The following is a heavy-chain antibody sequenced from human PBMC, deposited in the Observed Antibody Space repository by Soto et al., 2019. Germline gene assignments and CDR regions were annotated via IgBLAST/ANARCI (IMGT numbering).Heavy chain of an antibody. CDR3: ARDRWTGRDNWFDP. D-gene: IGHD3-10*01. V-gene: IGHV4-59*01. J-gene: IGHJ5*02. Sequence: LCRTSSVFGGSIGSYYWRWTRQAPGKGLEWIGHISDTGTTTYNPSLKGRVTISVDKSNKRFYLRLTSVPEADTAVYFCARDRWTGRDNWFDPWGPGILVTVSS. CDR2: ISDTGTT. CDR1: GGSIGSYY.